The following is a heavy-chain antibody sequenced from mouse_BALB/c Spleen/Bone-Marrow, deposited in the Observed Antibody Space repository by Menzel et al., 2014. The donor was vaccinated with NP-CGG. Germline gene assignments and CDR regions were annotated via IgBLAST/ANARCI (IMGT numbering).Heavy chain of an antibody. V-gene: IGHV1-61*01. CDR3: ARSRGEGY. Sequence: QVQLKQSGAELVRPGASVKLSCKASGYSFTSYWMNWVKQRPGQGLEWIGMIHPSGSETRLNQNFKDKATLTVDKSSSTAYMQLSSPTSEDSAVYYCARSRGEGYWGQGTLATVSA. J-gene: IGHJ3*01. CDR1: GYSFTSYW. CDR2: IHPSGSET.